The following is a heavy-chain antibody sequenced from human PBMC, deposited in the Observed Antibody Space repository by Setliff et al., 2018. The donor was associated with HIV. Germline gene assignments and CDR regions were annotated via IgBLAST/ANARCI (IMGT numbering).Heavy chain of an antibody. CDR2: ITWNSGSM. D-gene: IGHD6-19*01. Sequence: PGGSLRLSCAASGFSFDDYAMNWVRQVPGKGLEWVSGITWNSGSMAYAGSVKGRFTISRDNAKNSLYLQMNTLGPEDTALYYCAKDMWTEVTGTCDHWGQGTPVTVSS. CDR3: AKDMWTEVTGTCDH. CDR1: GFSFDDYA. V-gene: IGHV3-9*01. J-gene: IGHJ4*02.